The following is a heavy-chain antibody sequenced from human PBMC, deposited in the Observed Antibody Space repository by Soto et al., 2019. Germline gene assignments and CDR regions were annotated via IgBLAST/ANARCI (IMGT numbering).Heavy chain of an antibody. CDR1: GGSISSYY. CDR3: ARRLQGGRTNWFDP. CDR2: IYYSGST. V-gene: IGHV4-59*01. D-gene: IGHD2-15*01. Sequence: SETLSLTCTVSGGSISSYYWSWIRQPPGKGLEWIGYIYYSGSTNYNPSLKSRVTRDTSKNQVVLTLTNVDPVDTATYYCARRLQGGRTNWFDPWGQGTLVTVSS. J-gene: IGHJ5*02.